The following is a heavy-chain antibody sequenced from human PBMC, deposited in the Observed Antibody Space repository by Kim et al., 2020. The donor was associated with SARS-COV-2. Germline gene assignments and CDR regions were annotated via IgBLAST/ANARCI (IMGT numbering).Heavy chain of an antibody. D-gene: IGHD4-17*01. Sequence: SETLSLTCTVSGGSISSSSYYWGWIRQPPGKGLEWIGSIYYSGSTYYNPSLKSRVTISVDTSKNQFSLKLSSVTAADTAVYYCARLSHGDYVLQFDYWGQGTLVTVSS. CDR2: IYYSGST. J-gene: IGHJ4*02. CDR1: GGSISSSSYY. V-gene: IGHV4-39*01. CDR3: ARLSHGDYVLQFDY.